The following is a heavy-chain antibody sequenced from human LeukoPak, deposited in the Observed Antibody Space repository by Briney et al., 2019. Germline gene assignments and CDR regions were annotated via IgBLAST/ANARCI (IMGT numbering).Heavy chain of an antibody. D-gene: IGHD4-17*01. CDR3: ARGVTTVTTWWFDP. V-gene: IGHV1-8*02. J-gene: IGHJ5*02. CDR2: MNPNSGNT. Sequence: GASVKVSCKASGGAFSSYTISWVRQATGQGLEWMGWMNPNSGNTGYAQKFQGRVTMTRNTSISTAYMELSSLRSEDTAVYYCARGVTTVTTWWFDPWGQGTLVTVSS. CDR1: GGAFSSYT.